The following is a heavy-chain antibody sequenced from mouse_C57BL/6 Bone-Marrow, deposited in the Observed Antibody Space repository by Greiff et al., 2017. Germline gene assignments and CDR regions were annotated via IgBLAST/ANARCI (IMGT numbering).Heavy chain of an antibody. V-gene: IGHV5-9-1*02. CDR2: ISSGGDYI. CDR1: GFTFSSYA. J-gene: IGHJ3*01. CDR3: TRSYGSPFAY. Sequence: DVMLVESGEGLVKPGGSLKLSCAASGFTFSSYAMSWVRQTPEKRLEWVAYISSGGDYIYYADTVKGRFTISRDTARNPLYLQMSRLKSEDTAMYYCTRSYGSPFAYWGQGTLVTVSA. D-gene: IGHD1-1*01.